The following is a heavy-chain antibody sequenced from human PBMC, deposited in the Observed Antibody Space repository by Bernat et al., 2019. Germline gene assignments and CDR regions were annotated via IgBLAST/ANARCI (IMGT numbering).Heavy chain of an antibody. V-gene: IGHV3-33*08. CDR3: ARDIDSGYDSSPFDY. CDR1: GFTFSSYW. D-gene: IGHD5-12*01. Sequence: VQLVESGGGLVQPGGSLRLSCAASGFTFSSYWMHWVRQAPGKGLVWVAVIWYDGSNKYYADSVKGRFTISRDNSKNTLYLQMNSLRAEDTAVYYCARDIDSGYDSSPFDYWGQGTLVTVSS. J-gene: IGHJ4*02. CDR2: IWYDGSNK.